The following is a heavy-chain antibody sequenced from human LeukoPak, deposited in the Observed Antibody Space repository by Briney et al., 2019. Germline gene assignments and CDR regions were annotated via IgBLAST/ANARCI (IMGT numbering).Heavy chain of an antibody. CDR3: ARAPGFGVVTNWFDP. V-gene: IGHV4-59*01. Sequence: SETLSLTCSVSGGSLTSYYWSWIRQPPGKGLEWIGYIYYSGSTNYNPSLKSRVTISVDTSKNQFSLKLSSVTAADTAVYYCARAPGFGVVTNWFDPWGQGTLVTVSS. D-gene: IGHD3-3*01. CDR1: GGSLTSYY. CDR2: IYYSGST. J-gene: IGHJ5*02.